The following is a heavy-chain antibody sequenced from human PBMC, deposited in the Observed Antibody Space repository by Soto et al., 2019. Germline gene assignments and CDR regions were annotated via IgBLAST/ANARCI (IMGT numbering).Heavy chain of an antibody. Sequence: SVKVSCKASGGTFSTYTITWVRQAPGQGLEWMGRIIPIIGIINYEQKFQGRVTITADKFTGTAYMELTRLRSDDTAVYYCAGDPDSHYNDSHASSYPWGQGTLVTVSS. J-gene: IGHJ5*02. D-gene: IGHD3-22*01. CDR1: GGTFSTYT. CDR3: AGDPDSHYNDSHASSYP. CDR2: IIPIIGII. V-gene: IGHV1-69*04.